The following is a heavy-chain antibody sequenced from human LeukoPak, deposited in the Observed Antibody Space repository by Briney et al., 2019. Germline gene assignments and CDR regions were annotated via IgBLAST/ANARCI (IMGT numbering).Heavy chain of an antibody. V-gene: IGHV3-74*01. Sequence: GGSLRLSCAASGFTFSSYWMHWVRQAPGKGLVWVSRINSDGSSTSYADSVKGRFTISRDNAKNTLYLQMNSLRAEDTAVYYCARVDDYGDYGLDYWGQGTLVAVSS. CDR2: INSDGSST. CDR1: GFTFSSYW. CDR3: ARVDDYGDYGLDY. J-gene: IGHJ4*02. D-gene: IGHD4-17*01.